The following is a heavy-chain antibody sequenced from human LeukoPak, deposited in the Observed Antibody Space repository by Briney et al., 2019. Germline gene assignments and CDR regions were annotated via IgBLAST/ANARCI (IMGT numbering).Heavy chain of an antibody. CDR1: GGSISSYY. CDR3: ARHLKYNWNYVDY. D-gene: IGHD1-20*01. V-gene: IGHV4-4*09. CDR2: IYTSGST. Sequence: SETLSLTCTVSGGSISSYYWSWIRQPPGKGLEWIGYIYTSGSTNYNPSLKSRVTISVDTSKNQFSLKLSSVTAADTAVYYCARHLKYNWNYVDYLGQGTLVTVSS. J-gene: IGHJ4*02.